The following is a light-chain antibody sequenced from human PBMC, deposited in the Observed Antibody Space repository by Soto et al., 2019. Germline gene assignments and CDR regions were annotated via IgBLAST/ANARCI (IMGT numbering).Light chain of an antibody. Sequence: QSALTQPASVSGSPGQSITISCTGTSSDVGGYNYVSWYQQHPGTAPKLMIYEVSNRPSGVSNRFFGSKSGNTASLTISGLQTEDEADYYCSSFTSLNAWVFGGGTKLTVL. CDR3: SSFTSLNAWV. CDR1: SSDVGGYNY. CDR2: EVS. V-gene: IGLV2-14*01. J-gene: IGLJ3*02.